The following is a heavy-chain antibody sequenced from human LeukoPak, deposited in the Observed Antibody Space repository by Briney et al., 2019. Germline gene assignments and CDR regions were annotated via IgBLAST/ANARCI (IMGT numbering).Heavy chain of an antibody. CDR2: FDPEDGET. CDR3: ATGLPAAILPFDY. CDR1: GYTLTELS. V-gene: IGHV1-24*01. Sequence: ASVKVSCKVSGYTLTELSMYWVRQAPGKGLEWMGGFDPEDGETIYAQKFQGGVTMTEDTSTDTAYMELSSLRSEDTAVYYCATGLPAAILPFDYWGQGTLVTVSS. D-gene: IGHD2-2*02. J-gene: IGHJ4*02.